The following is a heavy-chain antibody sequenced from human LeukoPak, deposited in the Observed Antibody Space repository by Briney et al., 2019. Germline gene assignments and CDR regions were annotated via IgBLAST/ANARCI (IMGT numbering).Heavy chain of an antibody. CDR3: ARGEKLWFALNWFDP. CDR2: INHSGST. CDR1: GGSLSGYY. D-gene: IGHD3-10*01. V-gene: IGHV4-34*01. J-gene: IGHJ5*02. Sequence: SETLSLTCAAYGGSLSGYYWSWIRQPPGKGLEWIGEINHSGSTNYNPSLKSRVTISVDTSKNQFSLKLSSVTAADTAVYYCARGEKLWFALNWFDPWGQGTLVTVSS.